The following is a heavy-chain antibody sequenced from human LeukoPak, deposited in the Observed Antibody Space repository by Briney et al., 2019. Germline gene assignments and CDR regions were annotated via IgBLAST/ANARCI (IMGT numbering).Heavy chain of an antibody. V-gene: IGHV4-59*08. CDR3: ARRLYSSSEAFDY. D-gene: IGHD6-13*01. CDR1: GGSISSYY. Sequence: SETLSLTCTVSGGSISSYYWSWIRQPPGKGLEWIGYIYYSGSTNYNPSLKSRVTISVDTSKNQFSLKLSSVTAADTAVYYCARRLYSSSEAFDYWGQGTLVTVSS. CDR2: IYYSGST. J-gene: IGHJ4*02.